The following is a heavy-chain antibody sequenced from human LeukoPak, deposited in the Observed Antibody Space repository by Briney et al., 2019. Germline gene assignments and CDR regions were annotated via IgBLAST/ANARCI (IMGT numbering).Heavy chain of an antibody. CDR3: ARDHHDVLTGYYSNYYNYYYMDV. CDR2: IKEDGSAK. V-gene: IGHV3-7*01. D-gene: IGHD3-9*01. J-gene: IGHJ6*03. Sequence: GGSLRLSCVAAGFTFSSYWMSWVRQAPGKGLGWVANIKEDGSAKYYVDSVRGRFTLSRDNAENSLYLQMNSLRAEDTAVYYCARDHHDVLTGYYSNYYNYYYMDVWGKGTTVTVSS. CDR1: GFTFSSYW.